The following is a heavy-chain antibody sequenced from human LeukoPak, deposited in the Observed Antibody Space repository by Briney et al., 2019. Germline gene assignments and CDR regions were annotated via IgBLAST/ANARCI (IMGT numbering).Heavy chain of an antibody. V-gene: IGHV3-33*01. J-gene: IGHJ4*02. CDR2: IWYDGSNK. CDR3: ARDDSSGYYSLDY. CDR1: GFTFSSYG. D-gene: IGHD3-22*01. Sequence: GGSLRLSCAASGFTFSSYGMHWVRQAPGKGLEWVAVIWYDGSNKYYADSVKGRFTISRDNSKNTLYLQMNSLRAEDTAVYCCARDDSSGYYSLDYWGQGTLVTVSS.